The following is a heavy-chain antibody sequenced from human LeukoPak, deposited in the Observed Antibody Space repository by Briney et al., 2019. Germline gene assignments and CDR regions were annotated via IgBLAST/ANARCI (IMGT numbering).Heavy chain of an antibody. CDR2: ITSSLSYT. J-gene: IGHJ6*02. CDR3: ARDFARTSDWQPRLYYGMDV. Sequence: GESLRLSCAASGFTFKSYTMNWVRHAQGKGLEWDSSITSSLSYTSNADSVKGRFTISRDNARNSLSLQMNSLGAEDTAVYYCARDFARTSDWQPRLYYGMDVWGQGTTVTVSS. V-gene: IGHV3-21*01. CDR1: GFTFKSYT. D-gene: IGHD6-19*01.